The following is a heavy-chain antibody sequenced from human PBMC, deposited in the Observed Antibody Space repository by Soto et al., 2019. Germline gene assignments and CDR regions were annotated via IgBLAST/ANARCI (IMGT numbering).Heavy chain of an antibody. D-gene: IGHD4-17*01. CDR2: IRSKAYGGTT. CDR3: TRDRCLCGDLNQSYY. Sequence: PGGSLRLSCTASGFTFGDYDMSWFRQAPGKGLEWVGFIRSKAYGGTTEYAASAKGRFTISRDDSKSIAYLQMNSLKTEDTAVYYCTRDRCLCGDLNQSYYRGRGSLVTVSS. J-gene: IGHJ4*02. CDR1: GFTFGDYD. V-gene: IGHV3-49*03.